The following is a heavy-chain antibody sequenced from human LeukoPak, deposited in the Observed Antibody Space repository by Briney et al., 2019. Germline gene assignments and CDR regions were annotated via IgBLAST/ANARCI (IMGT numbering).Heavy chain of an antibody. J-gene: IGHJ4*02. CDR1: GFTFSNHG. D-gene: IGHD3-3*01. CDR3: AIEWRRFDY. V-gene: IGHV3-23*01. Sequence: GGTLTLSCAASGFTFSNHGLNWVRQAPGKGLEWVSGISPSGDITYYADSVKGRFTISRDNSKNTVYLQMNSLRAEDTAVYYCAIEWRRFDYWGRGTLVTVSS. CDR2: ISPSGDIT.